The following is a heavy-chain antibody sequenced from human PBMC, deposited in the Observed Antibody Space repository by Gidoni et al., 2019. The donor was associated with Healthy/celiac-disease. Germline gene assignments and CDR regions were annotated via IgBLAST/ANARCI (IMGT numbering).Heavy chain of an antibody. CDR1: GFTVSSNY. V-gene: IGHV3-53*04. D-gene: IGHD3-10*01. CDR3: ARRSGGSGRASDY. Sequence: EVQLVESGGGLVQPGGSLRLSCAASGFTVSSNYMSWVRQAPGKGREWGSVIYSGGSTYYADSVKGRFTISRHNSKNTLYLQMNSLRAEDTAVYYCARRSGGSGRASDYWGQGTLVTVSS. CDR2: IYSGGST. J-gene: IGHJ4*02.